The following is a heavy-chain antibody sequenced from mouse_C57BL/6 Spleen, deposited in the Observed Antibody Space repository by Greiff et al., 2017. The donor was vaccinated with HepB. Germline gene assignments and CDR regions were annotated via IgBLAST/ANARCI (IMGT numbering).Heavy chain of an antibody. CDR2: IDPNSGGT. V-gene: IGHV1-72*01. J-gene: IGHJ2*01. CDR1: GYTFTSYW. CDR3: ARGQLRLQYYFDY. D-gene: IGHD3-2*02. Sequence: VKLQQSGAELVKPGASVKLSCKASGYTFTSYWMHWVKQRPGRGLEWIGRIDPNSGGTKYNEKFKSKATLTVDKPSSTAYMQLSSLTSEDSAVYYCARGQLRLQYYFDYWGQGTTLTVSS.